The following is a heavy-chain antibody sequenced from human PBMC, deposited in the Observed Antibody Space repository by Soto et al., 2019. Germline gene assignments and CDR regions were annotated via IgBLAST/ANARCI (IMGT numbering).Heavy chain of an antibody. Sequence: QVQLQQSGPGLVKPSETLSLTCTVSSGPSSSHNWGWIRQSPGRGLEWIGYVYNTGGTSYNPSLKSRVTVSADAAANHSSLRLSSVTAADAAICCCVGRGIGNRHGLVGVWGQGTGVSVSS. V-gene: IGHV4-59*08. D-gene: IGHD3-16*01. CDR3: VGRGIGNRHGLVGV. J-gene: IGHJ6*02. CDR2: VYNTGGT. CDR1: SGPSSSHN.